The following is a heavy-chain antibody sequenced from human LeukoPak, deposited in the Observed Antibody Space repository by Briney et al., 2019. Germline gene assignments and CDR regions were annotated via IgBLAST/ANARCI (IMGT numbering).Heavy chain of an antibody. V-gene: IGHV1-2*02. D-gene: IGHD5-18*01. CDR3: ASSAGGYSYGFPFDF. CDR2: INPNSGGT. J-gene: IGHJ4*02. CDR1: GYTFTGYY. Sequence: ASVKVSCKASGYTFTGYYMHWVRQAPGQGLEWMGWINPNSGGTDYAQKFQGRTTMTRDTSISTAYMELSRLRSDDTAVYHCASSAGGYSYGFPFDFWGQGTLVTVSS.